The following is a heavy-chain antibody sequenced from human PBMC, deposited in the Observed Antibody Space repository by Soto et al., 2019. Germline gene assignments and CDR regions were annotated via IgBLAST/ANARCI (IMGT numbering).Heavy chain of an antibody. J-gene: IGHJ6*02. CDR3: ASSPVTGIYYAMDV. Sequence: SETLSLTCTVSGGSISSGGYYWSWIRQHPGKGLEWIGNIYYTGSTHYDPSLKSRITISLDTSKNQISLKLSSVTAADTAVYYCASSPVTGIYYAMDVWGQGATVTVSS. CDR2: IYYTGST. D-gene: IGHD6-19*01. CDR1: GGSISSGGYY. V-gene: IGHV4-31*03.